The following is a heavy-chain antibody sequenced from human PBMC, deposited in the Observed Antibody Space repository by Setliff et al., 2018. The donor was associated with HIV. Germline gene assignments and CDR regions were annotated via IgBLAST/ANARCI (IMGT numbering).Heavy chain of an antibody. CDR3: ASSIPTEQGPWFDP. V-gene: IGHV1-18*01. Sequence: GASVKVSCKASGYTFTSYGISWVRQAPGQGLEWMGWISAYNGNTNYAQKLQGRVTMTTDTSTSTAYMELSSLRSEDTAVYYCASSIPTEQGPWFDPWGQGTPVTVSS. J-gene: IGHJ5*02. CDR2: ISAYNGNT. D-gene: IGHD4-17*01. CDR1: GYTFTSYG.